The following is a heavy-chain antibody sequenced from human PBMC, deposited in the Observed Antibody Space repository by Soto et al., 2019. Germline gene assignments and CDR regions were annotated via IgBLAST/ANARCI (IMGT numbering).Heavy chain of an antibody. CDR1: GFTFGSYA. V-gene: IGHV3-23*01. J-gene: IGHJ4*02. Sequence: GGSLRLSCAASGFTFGSYAMSWVRQAPGKGLEWVSTISGSGGSTYYADSVKGRFTISRDNSKNTLYLQMNSLRAEDTAVYYCAKEGYSYGYEEYYFDYWGQGTLVTVSS. D-gene: IGHD5-18*01. CDR3: AKEGYSYGYEEYYFDY. CDR2: ISGSGGST.